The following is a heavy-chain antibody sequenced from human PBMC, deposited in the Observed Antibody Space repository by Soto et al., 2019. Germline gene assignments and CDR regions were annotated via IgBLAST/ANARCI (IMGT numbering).Heavy chain of an antibody. CDR1: GGTFSSYT. V-gene: IGHV1-69*02. CDR2: IIPILGIA. J-gene: IGHJ6*02. CDR3: AIGPDQYYYYYGMDV. Sequence: QVQLVQSGAEVKKPGSSVKVSCKASGGTFSSYTISWVRQAPGQGLEWMGRIIPILGIANYAQKFQGRVTITAGKSTSTAYMEPRSLKSEDTALYSCAIGPDQYYYYYGMDVWGQGTTVTVSS.